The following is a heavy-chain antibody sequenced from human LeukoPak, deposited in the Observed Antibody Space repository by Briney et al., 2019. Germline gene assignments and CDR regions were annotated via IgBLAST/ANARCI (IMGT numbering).Heavy chain of an antibody. CDR3: AREGRYPDY. D-gene: IGHD1-26*01. J-gene: IGHJ4*02. Sequence: SETLSLTCTVSGGSISSGSYYWSWIRQPAGKGLEWIGRIYTSGSTNYNPSLKSRVTISVDTSKNQFSQKLSSVTAADTAVYYCAREGRYPDYWGQGTLVTVSS. CDR2: IYTSGST. CDR1: GGSISSGSYY. V-gene: IGHV4-61*02.